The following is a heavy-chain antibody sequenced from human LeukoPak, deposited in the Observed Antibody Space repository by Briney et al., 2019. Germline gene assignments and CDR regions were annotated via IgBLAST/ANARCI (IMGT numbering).Heavy chain of an antibody. CDR3: ARDPLRYLRVGHY. J-gene: IGHJ4*02. CDR2: IDYDSSRI. D-gene: IGHD3-9*01. V-gene: IGHV3-21*01. Sequence: PGGSLRLSCAASGFTFSNSAMNWVRQVPGKGLEWVSSIDYDSSRIYYAASVRGRFTISRDNARNSVYLQMNSLRVEDTAVYYCARDPLRYLRVGHYWGQGTLVAVSS. CDR1: GFTFSNSA.